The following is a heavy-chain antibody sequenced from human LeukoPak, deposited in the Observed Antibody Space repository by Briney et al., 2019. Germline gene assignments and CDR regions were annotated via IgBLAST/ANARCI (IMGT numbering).Heavy chain of an antibody. J-gene: IGHJ6*03. D-gene: IGHD2-21*01. CDR3: ARHIVAEFVIHYHYYYMDV. V-gene: IGHV4-38-2*02. CDR2: VYHRGST. CDR1: HYSITFGYY. Sequence: SETLSLTCTVSHYSITFGYYWGWIRQPPGKGLEWIGAVYHRGSTSYNPSLRSRVTISVDTSNNQFSLNLKSVTAADTAVYYCARHIVAEFVIHYHYYYMDVWGKGTTVTISS.